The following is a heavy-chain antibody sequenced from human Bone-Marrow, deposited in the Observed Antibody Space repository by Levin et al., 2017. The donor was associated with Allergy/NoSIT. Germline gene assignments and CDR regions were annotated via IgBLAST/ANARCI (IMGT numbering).Heavy chain of an antibody. Sequence: SCAASGFTFSTYAMSWVRQTPGKGLEWVSAISGSGGSTYYADSVKGRFTISRDNSKNTLYLQMNSLRAEDTAVYYCVRGDCTSSSCSSPNKNWFDPWGQGTLVTVSS. D-gene: IGHD2-2*01. CDR2: ISGSGGST. V-gene: IGHV3-23*01. CDR1: GFTFSTYA. J-gene: IGHJ5*02. CDR3: VRGDCTSSSCSSPNKNWFDP.